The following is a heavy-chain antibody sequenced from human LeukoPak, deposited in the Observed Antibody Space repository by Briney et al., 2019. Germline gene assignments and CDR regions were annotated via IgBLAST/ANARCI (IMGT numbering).Heavy chain of an antibody. CDR2: SYYTGST. CDR1: GGSISTYY. Sequence: SETLSLTCTVSGGSISTYYWNWIRQPPGKGLEWIGYSYYTGSTNYNPSLKSRVTISVDTSKNQFSLKLSSVTAADTAVYYCARSLLLWFGESPNWFDPWGQGTLVTVSS. D-gene: IGHD3-10*01. CDR3: ARSLLLWFGESPNWFDP. J-gene: IGHJ5*02. V-gene: IGHV4-59*01.